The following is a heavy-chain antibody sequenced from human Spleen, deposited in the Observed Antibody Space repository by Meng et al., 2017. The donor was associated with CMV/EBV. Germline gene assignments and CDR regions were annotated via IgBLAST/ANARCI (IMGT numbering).Heavy chain of an antibody. CDR1: GFTFSSYA. J-gene: IGHJ6*02. D-gene: IGHD3-3*01. CDR3: AKGGWDYDFWSGYYLATGYYGMDV. V-gene: IGHV3-23*01. Sequence: LSLTCAASGFTFSSYAMSWVRQAPGKGLEWVSAISGSGGSTYYADSVKGRFTISRDNSKNTLYLQMNSLRAEDTAVYYCAKGGWDYDFWSGYYLATGYYGMDVWGQGTTVTVSS. CDR2: ISGSGGST.